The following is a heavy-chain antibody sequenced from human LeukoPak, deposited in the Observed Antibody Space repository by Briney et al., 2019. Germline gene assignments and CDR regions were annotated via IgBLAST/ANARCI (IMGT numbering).Heavy chain of an antibody. V-gene: IGHV1-46*01. J-gene: IGHJ6*04. CDR2: INPSGGST. CDR1: GYTFTSYY. Sequence: ASVKVSCKASGYTFTSYYMHWVRQAPGQGLEWMGIINPSGGSTSYAQTFQGRVTMTRDTSTSTVYMELSSLRSEDTAVYYCARDLQGFGELLYYYYGMDVWGKGTTVTVSS. D-gene: IGHD3-10*01. CDR3: ARDLQGFGELLYYYYGMDV.